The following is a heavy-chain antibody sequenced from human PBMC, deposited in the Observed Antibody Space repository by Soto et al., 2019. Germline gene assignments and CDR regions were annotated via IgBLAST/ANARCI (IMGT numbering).Heavy chain of an antibody. CDR2: ISPYNGDT. J-gene: IGHJ6*02. CDR1: GYTFSSYR. V-gene: IGHV1-18*04. CDR3: ARISKEYCSSSNCYYYGLDV. Sequence: QVQLVQSGGEVKDPGASVKASCKSSGYTFSSYRINWVRQAPGQGLEWMGWISPYNGDTNYAQKFQGRLTMTTDSPTNTAYRDVGSLRSDDTAVYYCARISKEYCSSSNCYYYGLDVGGQGTTVTVFS. D-gene: IGHD2-2*01.